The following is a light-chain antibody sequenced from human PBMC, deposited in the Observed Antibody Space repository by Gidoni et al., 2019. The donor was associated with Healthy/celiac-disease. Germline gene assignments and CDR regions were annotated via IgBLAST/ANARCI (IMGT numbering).Light chain of an antibody. V-gene: IGKV1-5*03. CDR3: QQYNSYVT. J-gene: IGKJ4*01. CDR2: KAS. Sequence: DIQMTQSPSTLSASVGDRVTITCRASQSINSWLTWYQQKPGKAPKLLIYKASSLESGVPSRFSGSGSGTEFTLTISSLQPDDFATYYCQQYNSYVTFGGGTKLEIK. CDR1: QSINSW.